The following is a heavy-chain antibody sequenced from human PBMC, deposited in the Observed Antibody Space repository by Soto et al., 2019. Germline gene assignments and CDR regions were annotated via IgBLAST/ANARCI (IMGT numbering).Heavy chain of an antibody. CDR1: GYTFTGYY. Sequence: GPSVKVSCKASGYTFTGYYMHWVRQAPGQGLEWMGWINPNSGGTNYAQKFQGWVTMTRDTSISTAYMELSRLRSDDTAVYYCARDSVDSGYYYGMDVWGQGTTVTVSS. V-gene: IGHV1-2*04. D-gene: IGHD5-18*01. CDR2: INPNSGGT. J-gene: IGHJ6*02. CDR3: ARDSVDSGYYYGMDV.